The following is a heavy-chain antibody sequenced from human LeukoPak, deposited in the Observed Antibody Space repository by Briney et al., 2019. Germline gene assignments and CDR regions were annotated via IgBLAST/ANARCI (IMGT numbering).Heavy chain of an antibody. CDR1: GGTFSSYA. D-gene: IGHD3-22*01. CDR2: IIPILGIA. V-gene: IGHV1-69*04. J-gene: IGHJ4*02. CDR3: AREERYYYDSSGYYSLAY. Sequence: GASVKVSCKASGGTFSSYAISWVRQAPGQGLEWMGRIIPILGIANYAQKFQGRVTITADKSTSTAYMELSSLRSEDTAVYYCAREERYYYDSSGYYSLAYWGQGTLVTVSS.